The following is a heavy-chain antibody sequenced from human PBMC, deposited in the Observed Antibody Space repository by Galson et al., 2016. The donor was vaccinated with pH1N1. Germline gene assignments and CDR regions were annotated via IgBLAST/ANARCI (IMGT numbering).Heavy chain of an antibody. D-gene: IGHD2-2*03. V-gene: IGHV4-38-2*02. CDR2: IIDTGTT. CDR1: AYSVSASYA. Sequence: ETLSLTCTVSAYSVSASYAWGWIRQPPGKGLEWIGNIIDTGTTFYNPSLKSRVTISLDTSKSQFSLRLKSVTAADTAVYYCARESGYCSTSGCHYGLDYWGQGALVTVSS. J-gene: IGHJ4*02. CDR3: ARESGYCSTSGCHYGLDY.